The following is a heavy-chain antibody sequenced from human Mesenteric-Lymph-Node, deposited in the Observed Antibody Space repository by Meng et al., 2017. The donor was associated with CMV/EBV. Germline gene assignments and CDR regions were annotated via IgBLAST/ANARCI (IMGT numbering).Heavy chain of an antibody. CDR2: IYYSGST. J-gene: IGHJ4*02. CDR1: GGSISSGDYY. V-gene: IGHV4-30-4*08. D-gene: IGHD2-2*01. Sequence: LRLSCTVSGGSISSGDYYWSWIRQPPGKGLEWIGYIYYSGSTYYNPSLKSRVTISVDTSKNQFSLKLSSVTAADTAVYYCARQGGYCSSTSCQLIDYWGQGTLVTVSS. CDR3: ARQGGYCSSTSCQLIDY.